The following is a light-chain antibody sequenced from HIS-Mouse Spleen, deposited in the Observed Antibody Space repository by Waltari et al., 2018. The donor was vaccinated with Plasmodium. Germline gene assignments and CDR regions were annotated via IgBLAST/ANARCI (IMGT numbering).Light chain of an antibody. V-gene: IGKV1-5*03. CDR3: QQYNSYQ. CDR1: QSISSW. CDR2: KAS. Sequence: DIQMTQSPSTLSASVGDRVTITCRASQSISSWLAWYQQKPGKAPKLLIYKASSLESGVPSRFSGSGSGTEFTLTISSLQHDDFATYYCQQYNSYQFGQGTKVEIK. J-gene: IGKJ1*01.